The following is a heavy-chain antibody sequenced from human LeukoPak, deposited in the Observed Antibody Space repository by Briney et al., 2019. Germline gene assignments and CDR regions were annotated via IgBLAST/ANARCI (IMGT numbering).Heavy chain of an antibody. D-gene: IGHD3-3*01. Sequence: PSETLSLTCAVDGGSFSGFYWTWIRQAPAKRLECIGEINQTGNTNYNPSLTDYNPSLKPRVTISVDSSKSQLSLKVNSVTAADTGIYYCARVRHDPLEYGYYMDVWGTGTPVAVS. CDR1: GGSFSGFY. CDR2: INQTGNT. V-gene: IGHV4-34*01. J-gene: IGHJ6*03. CDR3: ARVRHDPLEYGYYMDV.